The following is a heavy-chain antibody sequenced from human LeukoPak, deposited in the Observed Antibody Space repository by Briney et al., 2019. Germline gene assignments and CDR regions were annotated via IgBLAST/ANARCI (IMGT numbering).Heavy chain of an antibody. V-gene: IGHV2-5*01. CDR2: VYWNDEK. CDR1: GFSLSTSGAG. Sequence: SGPTLVKPTQTLTLTCTFSGFSLSTSGAGVGWIRQSPGKALEWLVLVYWNDEKRYSPSLKSRLTITKDTSKNQVVLTMTNMDPVDTATYYCVHRRVTDGGFKHFAYWGQGTLVTVSS. CDR3: VHRRVTDGGFKHFAY. D-gene: IGHD3-16*01. J-gene: IGHJ4*02.